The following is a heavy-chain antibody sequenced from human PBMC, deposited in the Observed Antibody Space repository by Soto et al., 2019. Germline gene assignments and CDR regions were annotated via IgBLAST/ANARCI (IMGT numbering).Heavy chain of an antibody. CDR1: GYSFSSGGHY. CDR2: IYYSGST. CDR3: ARLHGYCISSSCHGHYAMDV. Sequence: PSETLSLTCTFSGYSFSSGGHYLSWNRQHPGKGLEWIGFIYYSGSTYYNPSLRSRVTISVDTSKNQFSLKLSSVTAADTAVYYCARLHGYCISSSCHGHYAMDVWGQGTTVTVSS. V-gene: IGHV4-31*03. D-gene: IGHD2-2*01. J-gene: IGHJ6*02.